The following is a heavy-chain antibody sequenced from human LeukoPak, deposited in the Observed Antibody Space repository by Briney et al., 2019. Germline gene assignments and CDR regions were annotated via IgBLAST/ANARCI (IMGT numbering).Heavy chain of an antibody. J-gene: IGHJ4*02. V-gene: IGHV1-8*01. Sequence: ASVKVSCKASGYTFTSYDINWVRQATGQGLEWMGWMNPNSGNTSYAQKFQGRVTMTRDTSTSTVYMELSSLRSEDTAVYYCARGEMATIDYWGQGTLVTVSS. CDR1: GYTFTSYD. CDR2: MNPNSGNT. CDR3: ARGEMATIDY. D-gene: IGHD5-24*01.